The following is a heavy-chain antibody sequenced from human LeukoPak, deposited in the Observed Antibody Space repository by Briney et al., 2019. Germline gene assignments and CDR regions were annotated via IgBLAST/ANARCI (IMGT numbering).Heavy chain of an antibody. D-gene: IGHD2-15*01. V-gene: IGHV3-53*01. CDR3: AREPGYCSGSSCFYFDY. CDR2: IYSGGST. Sequence: GGSLRLSCAASGFTVSSNYMSWVRQAPGKGLEWASVIYSGGSTYYADSVKGRFTISRDNSKNILYLQMNSLRAEDTAVYYCAREPGYCSGSSCFYFDYWGQGTLVTVSS. CDR1: GFTVSSNY. J-gene: IGHJ4*02.